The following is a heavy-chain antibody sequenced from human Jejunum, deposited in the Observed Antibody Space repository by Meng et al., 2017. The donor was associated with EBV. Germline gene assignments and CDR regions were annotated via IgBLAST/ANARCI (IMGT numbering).Heavy chain of an antibody. V-gene: IGHV4-34*02. CDR2: INHSGST. D-gene: IGHD3-16*02. J-gene: IGHJ4*02. Sequence: QVQIQQWGAGLLKPSENLSITCAVYRGSFSGDYWSWIRQHPGKGLEWIGEINHSGSTNYNPSLRSRVTISVETSKNQFSLRLNSVTAADTAVYYCARVAFSYTTRSLDSWGQGTLVTVSS. CDR3: ARVAFSYTTRSLDS. CDR1: RGSFSGDY.